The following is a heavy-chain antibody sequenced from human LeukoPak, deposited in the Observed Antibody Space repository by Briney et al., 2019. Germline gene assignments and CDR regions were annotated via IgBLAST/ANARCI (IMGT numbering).Heavy chain of an antibody. CDR1: GFTFSSYS. J-gene: IGHJ3*02. CDR2: ISSSSSYI. D-gene: IGHD3-10*01. CDR3: ARVGITMVRGVMWPDAFDI. V-gene: IGHV3-21*04. Sequence: PGGSLRLSCAASGFTFSSYSMNWVRQAPGKGLEWVSSISSSSSYIYYADSVKGRFTISRDNAKNSLYLQMSSLRAEDTAVYYCARVGITMVRGVMWPDAFDIWGQGTMVTVSS.